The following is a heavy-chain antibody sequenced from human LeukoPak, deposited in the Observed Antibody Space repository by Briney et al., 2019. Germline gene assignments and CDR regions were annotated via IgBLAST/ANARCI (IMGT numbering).Heavy chain of an antibody. CDR2: ISYDGSNK. D-gene: IGHD3-10*01. V-gene: IGHV3-30*04. CDR3: ARGANYGSGIPSSPWFDP. Sequence: GSLRLSCAASGFTFSSYAMHWVRQAPGKGLEWVAVISYDGSNKYYADSVKGRFTISRDNSKNTLYLQMNSLRAEDTAVYYCARGANYGSGIPSSPWFDPWGQGTLVTVSS. J-gene: IGHJ5*02. CDR1: GFTFSSYA.